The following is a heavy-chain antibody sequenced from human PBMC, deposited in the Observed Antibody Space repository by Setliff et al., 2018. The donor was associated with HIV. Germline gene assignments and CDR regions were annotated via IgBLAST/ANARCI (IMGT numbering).Heavy chain of an antibody. J-gene: IGHJ6*03. CDR3: ARGHDNKYYYYYMDV. V-gene: IGHV4-61*09. Sequence: SETLSLTCTVSGDSISSGSYFWIWIRQPAGKGLEWIGHISTTGSTNYNPSLKSRVIMSVDTSRNQFSLKLSSVTAADTAVYYCARGHDNKYYYYYMDVWGKGTTVTVSS. CDR2: ISTTGST. CDR1: GDSISSGSYF. D-gene: IGHD3-9*01.